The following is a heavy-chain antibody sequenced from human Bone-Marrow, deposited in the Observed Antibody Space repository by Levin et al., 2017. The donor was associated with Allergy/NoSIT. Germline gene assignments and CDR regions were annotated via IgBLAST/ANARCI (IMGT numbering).Heavy chain of an antibody. CDR3: ARISSAAFHM. CDR1: GYTFTDYF. D-gene: IGHD6-19*01. Sequence: GESLKISCKASGYTFTDYFIHWVRLAPGQGLEWMGWINPNSGDTDSSQNFQGTVTMTRDTSISTAYMEVTSLTSNDTALYYCARISSAAFHMWGQGTVVTVSS. J-gene: IGHJ3*02. CDR2: INPNSGDT. V-gene: IGHV1-2*02.